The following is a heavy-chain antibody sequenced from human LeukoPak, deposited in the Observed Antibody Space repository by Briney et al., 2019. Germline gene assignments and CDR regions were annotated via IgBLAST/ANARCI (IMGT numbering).Heavy chain of an antibody. V-gene: IGHV4-59*01. D-gene: IGHD3-3*01. CDR3: ARGLEWLLYFDY. CDR1: GGSISSYY. J-gene: IGHJ4*02. Sequence: KASETLSLTCTVSGGSISSYYWSWIRQPPGKGLEWIGYIYYSGSTNYSPSLKSRVTISVDTSKNQFSLKLSSVTAADTAVYYCARGLEWLLYFDYWGQGTLVTVSS. CDR2: IYYSGST.